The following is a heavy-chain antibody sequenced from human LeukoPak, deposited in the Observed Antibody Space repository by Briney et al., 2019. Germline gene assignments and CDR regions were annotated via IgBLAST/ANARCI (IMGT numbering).Heavy chain of an antibody. Sequence: GASVKVSCKASGYIFSDYYMHWVRQAPGQGLEWMGWINPNSGGTNYAQKFQGRVTMTRDTSISTAYMELSRLRSDDTAVYYCAKSSHCSSTSCSGGWFGPWGQGTLVTVSS. CDR1: GYIFSDYY. D-gene: IGHD2-2*01. CDR2: INPNSGGT. V-gene: IGHV1-2*02. J-gene: IGHJ5*02. CDR3: AKSSHCSSTSCSGGWFGP.